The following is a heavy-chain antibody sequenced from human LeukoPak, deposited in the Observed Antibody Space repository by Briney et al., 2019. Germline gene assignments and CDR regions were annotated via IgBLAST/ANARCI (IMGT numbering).Heavy chain of an antibody. Sequence: GASVKVSCKASGYNFTTYGISWVRQAPGQGLEWMGWISAYNGNTNYAQKLQGRVTLTTDTSTSTAYMELRSLRSDDTAVYYCARTGSSSSSSWPLDYWGQGTLVTVSS. D-gene: IGHD6-13*01. V-gene: IGHV1-18*01. CDR1: GYNFTTYG. J-gene: IGHJ4*02. CDR2: ISAYNGNT. CDR3: ARTGSSSSSSWPLDY.